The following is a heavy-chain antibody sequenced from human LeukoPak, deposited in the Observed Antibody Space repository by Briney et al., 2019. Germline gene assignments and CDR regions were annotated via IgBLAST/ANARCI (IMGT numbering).Heavy chain of an antibody. D-gene: IGHD6-13*01. J-gene: IGHJ4*02. CDR2: INHSGST. CDR1: GYSISSGYY. V-gene: IGHV4-38-2*01. Sequence: SETLSLTCAVSGYSISSGYYWGWIRQPPGKGLEWIGEINHSGSTNYNPSLKSRVTISVDTSKNQFSLKLSSVTAADTAVYYCARGLRKIAAAAPDYWGQGTLVTVSS. CDR3: ARGLRKIAAAAPDY.